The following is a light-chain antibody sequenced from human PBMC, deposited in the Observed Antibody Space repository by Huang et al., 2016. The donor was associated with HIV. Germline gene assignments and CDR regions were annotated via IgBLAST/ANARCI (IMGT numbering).Light chain of an antibody. Sequence: DIQMTQSPSVMSASVGDRVTITCRANQDIFNYLAWFQQKPGKVPKRLIYGVSSLQSGVPSRFSGSGSGTEFTLTISSLQPEDFATYYCQQYNSYPLTFGGGTKVEI. V-gene: IGKV1-17*03. CDR3: QQYNSYPLT. CDR1: QDIFNY. CDR2: GVS. J-gene: IGKJ4*01.